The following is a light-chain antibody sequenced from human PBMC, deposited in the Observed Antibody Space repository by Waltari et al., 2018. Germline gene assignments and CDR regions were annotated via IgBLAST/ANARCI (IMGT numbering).Light chain of an antibody. Sequence: DIQMTQSPSSQSASVGDRVTITCRASQSISSYLNWFQQKPGRAPKLLIYATSTLQSGVPSRFSGSGSGTDFTLTISSLQFEDFATYYCQQTYSTPLTFGGGTKVEIK. V-gene: IGKV1-39*01. CDR3: QQTYSTPLT. J-gene: IGKJ4*01. CDR2: ATS. CDR1: QSISSY.